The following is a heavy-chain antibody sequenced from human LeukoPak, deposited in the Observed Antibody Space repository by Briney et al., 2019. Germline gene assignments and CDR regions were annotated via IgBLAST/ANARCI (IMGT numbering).Heavy chain of an antibody. Sequence: ASVTVSCTASGYTFTSYDINWVRQATGQGLEWMGWMNPNSGNTGYAQKFQGRVTITRNTSISTAYMELSSLRSEDTALYYCARGLFSSSSQDYFDYWGQGTLVTVSS. V-gene: IGHV1-8*01. CDR2: MNPNSGNT. D-gene: IGHD6-6*01. CDR1: GYTFTSYD. J-gene: IGHJ4*02. CDR3: ARGLFSSSSQDYFDY.